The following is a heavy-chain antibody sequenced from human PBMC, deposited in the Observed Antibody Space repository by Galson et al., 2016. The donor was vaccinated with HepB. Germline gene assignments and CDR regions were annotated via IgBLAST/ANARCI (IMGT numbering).Heavy chain of an antibody. V-gene: IGHV6-1*01. D-gene: IGHD4-17*01. CDR3: ASEATVPRGAFDM. Sequence: AISGDSVSSNSAAWHWIRQSPSRGLEWLGRTYYRSKWYNDYAVSVKSRIAINPDTSKNQFSLQLNLVTPEDTSVYYCASEATVPRGAFDMWGHGTIVTGSS. CDR1: GDSVSSNSAA. J-gene: IGHJ3*02. CDR2: TYYRSKWYN.